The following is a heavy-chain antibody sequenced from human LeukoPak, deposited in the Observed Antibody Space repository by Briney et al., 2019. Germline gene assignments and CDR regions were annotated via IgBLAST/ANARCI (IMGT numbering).Heavy chain of an antibody. Sequence: ASVKVSFKASGYTFTGYYMHWVRQAPGQGLEWMGWINPNSGGTNYAQKFQGRVTMTRDTSISTAYVELSRLRSDDTAVYYCARERTLTSCYDYWGQGTLVTVSS. V-gene: IGHV1-2*02. CDR1: GYTFTGYY. J-gene: IGHJ4*02. D-gene: IGHD2-15*01. CDR3: ARERTLTSCYDY. CDR2: INPNSGGT.